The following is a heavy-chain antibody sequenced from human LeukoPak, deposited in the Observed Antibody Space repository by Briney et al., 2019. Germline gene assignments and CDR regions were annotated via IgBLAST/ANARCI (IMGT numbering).Heavy chain of an antibody. Sequence: PGGSLRLSCAASGFIFSNYAMNWVRQAPGKGLEWASGISVSGGSTYYADSVKGRFTISRDNSKNTLSLQMNSLRVEDTAIYYCAKDITMIVVDFDAFDVWGQGTMVTVSS. D-gene: IGHD3-22*01. CDR2: ISVSGGST. CDR3: AKDITMIVVDFDAFDV. V-gene: IGHV3-23*01. CDR1: GFIFSNYA. J-gene: IGHJ3*01.